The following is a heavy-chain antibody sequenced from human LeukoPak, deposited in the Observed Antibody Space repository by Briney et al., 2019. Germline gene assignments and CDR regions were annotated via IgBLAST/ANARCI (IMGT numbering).Heavy chain of an antibody. CDR3: AREPAVPVAGYYFDY. V-gene: IGHV1-46*01. D-gene: IGHD2-2*01. CDR1: GYTFTSYY. J-gene: IGHJ4*02. CDR2: INPSGGST. Sequence: ASVKVSCKASGYTFTSYYMHWVRQAPGQGLEWMGIINPSGGSTSYAQKFQGRVTMTRDTSTSTVYMELSSLRSEDTAVYYCAREPAVPVAGYYFDYWGQGTLVTVSS.